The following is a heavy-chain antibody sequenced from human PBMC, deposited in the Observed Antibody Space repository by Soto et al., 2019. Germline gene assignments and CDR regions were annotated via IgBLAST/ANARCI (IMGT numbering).Heavy chain of an antibody. Sequence: PSETLSLTCTVSGASISCFYWSWIRKSAGKGLEWIGRIYATGTTDYNPSLKSRVMMSVDTSKKQFSLKLRSVTAADTAVYYCVRGGTKTLRDWFDPWGQGISVTVS. J-gene: IGHJ5*02. CDR2: IYATGTT. CDR1: GASISCFY. CDR3: VRGGTKTLRDWFDP. D-gene: IGHD1-1*01. V-gene: IGHV4-4*07.